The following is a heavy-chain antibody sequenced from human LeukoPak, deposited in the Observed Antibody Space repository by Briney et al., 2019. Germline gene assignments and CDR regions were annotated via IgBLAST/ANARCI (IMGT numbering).Heavy chain of an antibody. J-gene: IGHJ6*02. CDR3: ARLGYTGSYYETGMDV. CDR1: GYVFTNYW. Sequence: GESLKIFWKGSGYVFTNYWIGWVRQRPGKGVEWMWIIYASDSDTRYSPSFEGQVTISADKSISTAYLQWASLKASDTAMYYCARLGYTGSYYETGMDVWGQGTTVTVSS. V-gene: IGHV5-51*01. D-gene: IGHD1-26*01. CDR2: IYASDSDT.